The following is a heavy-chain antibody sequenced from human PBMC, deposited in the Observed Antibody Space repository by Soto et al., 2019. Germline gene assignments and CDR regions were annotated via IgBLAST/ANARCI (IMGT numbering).Heavy chain of an antibody. D-gene: IGHD3-16*01. CDR3: ARDRVSGIWGDAFDI. Sequence: QVQLVQSGADVKKPWASVKVSCKTSGYTFTNHGINWVRQAPGQGLEWMGWINPYNANVNYAQKLQGRVTMTTDTSTSTAYMDLRSLTSDDTAVYYCARDRVSGIWGDAFDIWGQGTMVTVSS. J-gene: IGHJ3*02. CDR1: GYTFTNHG. V-gene: IGHV1-18*04. CDR2: INPYNANV.